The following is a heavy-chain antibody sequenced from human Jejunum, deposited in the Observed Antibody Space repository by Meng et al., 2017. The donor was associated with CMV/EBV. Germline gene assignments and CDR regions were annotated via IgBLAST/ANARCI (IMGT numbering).Heavy chain of an antibody. CDR2: IYSRGDT. J-gene: IGHJ4*02. D-gene: IGHD2-15*01. V-gene: IGHV3-66*01. Sequence: ELQLVESGGGLVEPGGSLRRCWSGSGFTVSSSYISWVRQAPGKGLECVSLIYSRGDTYSADSVKGRFTISRDNSRNMVYLKMNSLRAEDTAVYYCARDQGAVEAAREYYFDYWGQGTLVTVSS. CDR3: ARDQGAVEAAREYYFDY. CDR1: GFTVSSSY.